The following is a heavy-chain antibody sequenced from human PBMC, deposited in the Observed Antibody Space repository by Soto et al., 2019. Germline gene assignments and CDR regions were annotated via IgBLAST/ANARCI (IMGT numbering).Heavy chain of an antibody. V-gene: IGHV4-4*02. CDR2: INHSGST. Sequence: SSETLSLTCAVSGGSISGGEWWSWVRQPPGKGLEWIGEINHSGSTGYNPSLKSRVTISVDRPKNQLSLKLSSVTAADTAVYYCTRNGDWNFDHWGQGTLVTVSS. D-gene: IGHD4-17*01. CDR3: TRNGDWNFDH. J-gene: IGHJ4*02. CDR1: GGSISGGEW.